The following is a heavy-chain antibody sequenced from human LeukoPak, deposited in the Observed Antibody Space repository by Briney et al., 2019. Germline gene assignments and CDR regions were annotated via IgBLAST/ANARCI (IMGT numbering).Heavy chain of an antibody. D-gene: IGHD2/OR15-2a*01. CDR1: GFTFSSYS. Sequence: GGSLRLSCAASGFTFSSYSMNWVRQAPGKGLEWVSSNSSSSSYIYYADSVKGRFTISRDNAKNSLYLQMNSLRAEDTAVYYCARDMWNSTSPVDYWGQGTLVTVSS. CDR3: ARDMWNSTSPVDY. J-gene: IGHJ4*02. V-gene: IGHV3-21*01. CDR2: NSSSSSYI.